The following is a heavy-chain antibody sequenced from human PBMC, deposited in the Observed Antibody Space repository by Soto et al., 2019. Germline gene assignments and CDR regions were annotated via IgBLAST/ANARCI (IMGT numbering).Heavy chain of an antibody. Sequence: QLQLQESGPGLVKPSETLSLTCTVSGGSISSGRYYWGWIRQPPGKRLKWIGSIYYSGSTYSNPSLKSRVIISVDTSTNQFSLRLGSVTAPDTAVFYCARHSYCSGGSCYSEYFAVGNWFDPWGQGTLVTVSS. D-gene: IGHD2-15*01. CDR3: ARHSYCSGGSCYSEYFAVGNWFDP. CDR1: GGSISSGRYY. V-gene: IGHV4-39*01. J-gene: IGHJ5*02. CDR2: IYYSGST.